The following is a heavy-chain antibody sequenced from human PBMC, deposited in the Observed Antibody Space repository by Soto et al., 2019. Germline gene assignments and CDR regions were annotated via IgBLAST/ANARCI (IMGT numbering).Heavy chain of an antibody. CDR3: ARGNGCHWVDP. V-gene: IGHV3-33*01. CDR1: GFTFSTYG. CDR2: IWYDGNNK. J-gene: IGHJ5*02. Sequence: QVQLVESGGGVVQPGRSLRLTCAASGFTFSTYGMHWVRQAPGKGLEWVAVIWYDGNNKYYGDSVKGRFTISRDNYKNTLFLQMRSLRADDTAVYYCARGNGCHWVDPWGQGTLFTASS. D-gene: IGHD2-8*01.